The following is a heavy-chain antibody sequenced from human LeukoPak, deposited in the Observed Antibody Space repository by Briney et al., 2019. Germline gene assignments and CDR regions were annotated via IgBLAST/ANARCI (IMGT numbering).Heavy chain of an antibody. CDR3: ARGYSGSYGRFDY. D-gene: IGHD1-26*01. CDR2: IYYSGST. Sequence: PSETLSLTCTVSGGSISSYYWSWIRQPPGKGLEWIGYIYYSGSTSYNPSLKSRVTISEDTSKNQFSLKLSSVTAADTAVYYCARGYSGSYGRFDYWGQGTLVTVSS. V-gene: IGHV4-59*01. CDR1: GGSISSYY. J-gene: IGHJ4*02.